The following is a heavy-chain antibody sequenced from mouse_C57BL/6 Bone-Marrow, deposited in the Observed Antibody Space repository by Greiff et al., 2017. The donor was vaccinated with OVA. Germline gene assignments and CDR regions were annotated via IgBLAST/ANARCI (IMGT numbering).Heavy chain of an antibody. D-gene: IGHD1-1*01. V-gene: IGHV5-6*01. CDR3: ARRGGITTVVAPYAMDY. J-gene: IGHJ4*01. CDR2: ISIGGSYT. CDR1: GFTFSSYG. Sequence: EVQVVESGGDLVKPGGSLKLSCAASGFTFSSYGMSWVRQTPDKRLEWVATISIGGSYTYYPDSVKGRFTISRDNAKNTLYLQMSSLKSEDTAMYYCARRGGITTVVAPYAMDYWGQGTSVTVSS.